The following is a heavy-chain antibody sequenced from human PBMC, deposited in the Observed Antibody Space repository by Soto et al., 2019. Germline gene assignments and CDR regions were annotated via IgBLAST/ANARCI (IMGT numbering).Heavy chain of an antibody. D-gene: IGHD2-8*02. J-gene: IGHJ4*02. CDR1: GASIAGSSY. V-gene: IGHV4-4*07. Sequence: QVQLQESGPGLMKPSETLSLTCSVSGASIAGSSYWSWIRQPAGKGLEWIGRFSLSGTTNYSPSLRSRVTRTADVSKNQFPRRLPPVTAADTALYYCARGMTPPGAPAWYYFDSWGQGTLVTVSS. CDR2: FSLSGTT. CDR3: ARGMTPPGAPAWYYFDS.